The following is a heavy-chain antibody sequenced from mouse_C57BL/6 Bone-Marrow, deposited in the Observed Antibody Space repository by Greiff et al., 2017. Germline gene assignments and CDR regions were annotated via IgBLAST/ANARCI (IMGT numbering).Heavy chain of an antibody. V-gene: IGHV1-69*01. D-gene: IGHD2-5*01. CDR3: ARSGIVTTYYFDS. Sequence: QVQLQQPGAELVMPGASVKLSCKASGYTFTSYWMHWVKQRPGQGLEWIGEIDPSDSYTNYNQKFKGKSTLTVDKSSSTAYMQLSSLTSEDSAVYYCARSGIVTTYYFDSWGQGTTLTVSS. CDR1: GYTFTSYW. CDR2: IDPSDSYT. J-gene: IGHJ2*01.